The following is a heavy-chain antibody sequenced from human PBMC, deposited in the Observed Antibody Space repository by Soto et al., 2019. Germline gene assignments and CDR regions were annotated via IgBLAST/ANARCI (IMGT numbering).Heavy chain of an antibody. D-gene: IGHD1-20*01. Sequence: SETLSLTCAVSGGSTTTGHWWTWVRQSPGKGLEWIGEIYQSGITNYNPSLNSRLSISMDQSKNQFSLKLTSVTAADTALYFCARGFSFSDNSDNDRIYFYYGLNVWGQGTTVTVSS. V-gene: IGHV4-4*02. J-gene: IGHJ6*02. CDR3: ARGFSFSDNSDNDRIYFYYGLNV. CDR2: IYQSGIT. CDR1: GGSTTTGHW.